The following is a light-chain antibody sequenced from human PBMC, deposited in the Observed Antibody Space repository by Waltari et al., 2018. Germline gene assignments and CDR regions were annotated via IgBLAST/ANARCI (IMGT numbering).Light chain of an antibody. CDR2: GAS. Sequence: EIVLTQSPGTLSLSPGERATLSCRASQSVRNSYLAWYQQKLGQAPRLLIYGASSRATGIPDRFSGSGSGTDFSLTIGRLEPEDFAVYYCHQYGTSPRTFGQGTKVEIK. CDR3: HQYGTSPRT. V-gene: IGKV3-20*01. J-gene: IGKJ1*01. CDR1: QSVRNSY.